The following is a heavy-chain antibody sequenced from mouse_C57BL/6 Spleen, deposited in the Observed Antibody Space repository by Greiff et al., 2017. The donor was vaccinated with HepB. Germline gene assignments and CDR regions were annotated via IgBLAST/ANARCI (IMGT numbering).Heavy chain of an antibody. D-gene: IGHD3-2*02. Sequence: QVQLQQPGTDLVKPGASVKLSCKASGYTFTSYWMHWVKQRPGQGLEWIVNINPSNGGTNYNEKFKSKATLTVDKSSSTAYMQLSSLTSEDSAVYYCARLDSSAFYAMDYWGQGTSVTVSS. CDR1: GYTFTSYW. CDR2: INPSNGGT. V-gene: IGHV1-53*01. J-gene: IGHJ4*01. CDR3: ARLDSSAFYAMDY.